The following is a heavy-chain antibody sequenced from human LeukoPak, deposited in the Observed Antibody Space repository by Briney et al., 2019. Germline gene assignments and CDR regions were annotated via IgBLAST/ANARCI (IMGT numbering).Heavy chain of an antibody. CDR3: ARRPGGYAYFDY. V-gene: IGHV4-39*01. D-gene: IGHD3-16*01. CDR2: IYYSGST. Sequence: SETLSLTCTVSGXSISSSSYYWGWIRXXXXKGLEWIGSIYYSGSTYYNPSLKSRVTISVDTSKNQFSLKLSSVTAADTAVYYCARRPGGYAYFDYWGQGTLVTVSS. CDR1: GXSISSSSYY. J-gene: IGHJ4*02.